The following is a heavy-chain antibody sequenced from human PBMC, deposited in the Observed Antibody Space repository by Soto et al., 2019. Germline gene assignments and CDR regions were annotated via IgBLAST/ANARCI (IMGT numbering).Heavy chain of an antibody. D-gene: IGHD3-10*01. J-gene: IGHJ4*02. CDR1: GFTFSNAW. CDR3: TTEGDAQVRGGPPDY. V-gene: IGHV3-15*07. Sequence: EVQLVESGGGLVKPGGSLRLSCAASGFTFSNAWMNWVRQAPGKGLEWVGRIKSKTDGGTTDYAAPVKGRFTISRDDSRNTLYLQMNSLKTEDTAVYYCTTEGDAQVRGGPPDYWGQGTLVTVSS. CDR2: IKSKTDGGTT.